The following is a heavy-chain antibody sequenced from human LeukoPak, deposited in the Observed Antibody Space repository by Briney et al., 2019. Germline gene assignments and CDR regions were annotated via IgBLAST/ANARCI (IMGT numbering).Heavy chain of an antibody. V-gene: IGHV4-4*09. CDR3: ARHHARAFSGFNPPDAFDI. CDR2: IYTSGST. CDR1: GGSISSYY. J-gene: IGHJ3*02. Sequence: PSETLSLTCTVSGGSISSYYWSWIRQPPGKGLEWIGYIYTSGSTNYNPSLKSRVTISVDTSKSQFSPKLSSVTAADTAVYYCARHHARAFSGFNPPDAFDIWGQGTMVTVSS. D-gene: IGHD3-22*01.